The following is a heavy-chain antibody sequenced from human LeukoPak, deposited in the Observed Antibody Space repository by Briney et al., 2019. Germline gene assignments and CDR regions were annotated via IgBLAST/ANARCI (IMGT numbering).Heavy chain of an antibody. CDR3: ASGWQPWYSGSYWGLGYFDY. J-gene: IGHJ4*02. D-gene: IGHD1-26*01. V-gene: IGHV3-48*01. CDR2: ISSSSSTI. CDR1: GFTFSSYS. Sequence: PGGSLRLSCAASGFTFSSYSVNWVRQAPGKGLEWVSYISSSSSTIYYADSVKGRFTISRDNAKNSLYLQMSSLRAEDTAVYYCASGWQPWYSGSYWGLGYFDYWGQGTLVTVSS.